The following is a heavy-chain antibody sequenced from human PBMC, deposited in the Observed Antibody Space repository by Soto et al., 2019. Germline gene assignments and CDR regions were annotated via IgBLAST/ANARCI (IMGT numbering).Heavy chain of an antibody. Sequence: ASVKVSCKASGYTFTSYAMHWVRQAPGQRLEWMGWINAGNGNTKYSQKFQGRVTITRDTSASTAYMELSSLRSEDTAVYYCARDIGSSWYPYYYYGMDVWGQGTTVTV. J-gene: IGHJ6*02. CDR2: INAGNGNT. V-gene: IGHV1-3*01. CDR1: GYTFTSYA. CDR3: ARDIGSSWYPYYYYGMDV. D-gene: IGHD6-13*01.